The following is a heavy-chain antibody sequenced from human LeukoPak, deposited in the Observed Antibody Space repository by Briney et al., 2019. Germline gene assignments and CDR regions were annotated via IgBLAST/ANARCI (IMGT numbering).Heavy chain of an antibody. J-gene: IGHJ6*04. D-gene: IGHD3-10*02. CDR3: AALGITMIGGV. CDR1: GFTFSSYE. V-gene: IGHV3-48*03. CDR2: ISSSGSTI. Sequence: GGSLRLSCAASGFTFSSYEMNWVRQAPGKGLEWVSYISSSGSTIYYADSVKGRFTISRDNAKNSLYLQMNSLRAEDTAVYYCAALGITMIGGVWGKGTTVTISS.